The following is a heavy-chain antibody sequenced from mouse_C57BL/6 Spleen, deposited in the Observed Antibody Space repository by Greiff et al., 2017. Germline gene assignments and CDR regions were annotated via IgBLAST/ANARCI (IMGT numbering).Heavy chain of an antibody. CDR2: INPSTGGT. Sequence: EVQLQQSGPELVKPGASVKISCKASGYSFTGYYMNWVKQSPEKSLEWIGEINPSTGGTTYNQKFKAKATLTVDKSSSTAYMQLKSLTSEDSAVYYCARSDYYYGSSYLYYFDYWGQGTTLTVSS. V-gene: IGHV1-42*01. CDR1: GYSFTGYY. D-gene: IGHD1-1*01. J-gene: IGHJ2*01. CDR3: ARSDYYYGSSYLYYFDY.